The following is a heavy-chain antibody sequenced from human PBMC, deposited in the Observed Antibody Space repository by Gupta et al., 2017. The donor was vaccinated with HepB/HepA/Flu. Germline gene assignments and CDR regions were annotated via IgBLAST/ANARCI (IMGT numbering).Heavy chain of an antibody. J-gene: IGHJ6*03. Sequence: QVQLQESGPGLVKPSETLSLTCTVSGGSISPYYWNWIRQPAGKGLEWIGRMSSSGRTTYNPSLKSRVTMSVDTSKNQFSLNLNSVTAADTAIYYCARGNPNYYYYMDVWGRGTAVTVSS. CDR1: GGSISPYY. V-gene: IGHV4-4*07. CDR3: ARGNPNYYYYMDV. D-gene: IGHD1-14*01. CDR2: MSSSGRT.